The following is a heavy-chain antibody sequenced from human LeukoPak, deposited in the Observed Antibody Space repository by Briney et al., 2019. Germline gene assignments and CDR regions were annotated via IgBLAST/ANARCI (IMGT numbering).Heavy chain of an antibody. V-gene: IGHV4-59*01. J-gene: IGHJ6*02. CDR2: IYYSGST. CDR3: ARGGEYCSSTSCPPQELYYYYGMDV. D-gene: IGHD2-2*01. Sequence: SETLSLTCTVSGGSISSYYWSWIRQPPGKGLEWIGYIYYSGSTNYNPSLKSRVTISVDTSKNQFSLKLSSVTAADTAVYYCARGGEYCSSTSCPPQELYYYYGMDVWGQGTTVTVSS. CDR1: GGSISSYY.